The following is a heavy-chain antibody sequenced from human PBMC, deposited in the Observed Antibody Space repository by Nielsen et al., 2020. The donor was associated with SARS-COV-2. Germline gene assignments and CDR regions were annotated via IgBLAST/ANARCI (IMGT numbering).Heavy chain of an antibody. D-gene: IGHD2-2*01. J-gene: IGHJ6*03. CDR2: INHSGST. V-gene: IGHV4-34*01. CDR1: GFTFSSYA. Sequence: GSLRLSCAASGFTFSSYAMSWVRQAPGKGLEWIGEINHSGSTNYNPSLKSRVTISVDTSKNQFSLKLSSVTAADTAVYYCARGVVVPAASMDVWGKGTTVTVSS. CDR3: ARGVVVPAASMDV.